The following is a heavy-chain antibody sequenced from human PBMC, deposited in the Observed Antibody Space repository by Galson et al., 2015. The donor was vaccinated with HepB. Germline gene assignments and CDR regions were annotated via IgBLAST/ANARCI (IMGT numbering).Heavy chain of an antibody. CDR3: AKVAILRCFDWLVYFDY. D-gene: IGHD3-9*01. CDR1: GFTFSSYA. Sequence: SLRLSCAASGFTFSSYAMSWVRQAPGKGLEWVSAISGSGGSTYYADSVKGRFTISRDNSKNTLYLQMNSLRAEDTAVYYCAKVAILRCFDWLVYFDYWGQGTLVTVSS. CDR2: ISGSGGST. V-gene: IGHV3-23*01. J-gene: IGHJ4*02.